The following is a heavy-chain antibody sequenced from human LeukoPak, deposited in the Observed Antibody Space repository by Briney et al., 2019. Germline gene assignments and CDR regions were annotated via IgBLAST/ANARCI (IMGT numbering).Heavy chain of an antibody. Sequence: SETLSLTCTVSGDSMSGYYWTWIRQPAGKGLEWIGRVYSSGSTHYNPSLKSRVTMSVDTSKNQFSLRLNSVTAADTAVYYCARCDDSRGYQLDYWGQGTLVTVSS. CDR2: VYSSGST. CDR1: GDSMSGYY. V-gene: IGHV4-4*07. D-gene: IGHD3-22*01. CDR3: ARCDDSRGYQLDY. J-gene: IGHJ4*02.